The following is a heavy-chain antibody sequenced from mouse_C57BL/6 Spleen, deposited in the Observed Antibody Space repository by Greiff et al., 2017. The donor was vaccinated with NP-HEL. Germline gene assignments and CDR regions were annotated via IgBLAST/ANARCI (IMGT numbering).Heavy chain of an antibody. CDR2: INSDGGST. CDR3: ARRGLTGTWYFDV. D-gene: IGHD4-1*01. V-gene: IGHV5-2*03. CDR1: EYEFPSHD. J-gene: IGHJ1*03. Sequence: DVMLVESGGGLVQPGESLKLSCESNEYEFPSHDMSWVRKTPEKRLELVAAINSDGGSTYYPDTMERRFIISRDNTKKTLYLQMSSLRSEDTALYYCARRGLTGTWYFDVWGTGTTVTVSS.